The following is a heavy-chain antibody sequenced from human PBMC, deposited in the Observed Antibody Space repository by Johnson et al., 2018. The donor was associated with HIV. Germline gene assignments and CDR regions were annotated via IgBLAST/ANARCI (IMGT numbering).Heavy chain of an antibody. Sequence: VQLVESGGGVVQPGRSLRLSCAASGFTFSSYGMHWVRPAPGKGLEWVAVLSYDGSNKYYSDSVTGRFTISRDNSKNTLYLQMNSLRAEDTAVYYCAKDSRRWGAFSDAFDIWGQGIMVTVSS. CDR2: LSYDGSNK. CDR1: GFTFSSYG. V-gene: IGHV3-30*18. J-gene: IGHJ3*02. D-gene: IGHD1-26*01. CDR3: AKDSRRWGAFSDAFDI.